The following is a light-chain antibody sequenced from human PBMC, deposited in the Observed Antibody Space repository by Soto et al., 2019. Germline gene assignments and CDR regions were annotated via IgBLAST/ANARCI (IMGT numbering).Light chain of an antibody. CDR1: QSVSSSY. V-gene: IGKV3-20*01. CDR2: GAS. CDR3: QQYDNSPWT. J-gene: IGKJ1*01. Sequence: EIVLTQSPGTLSLSPGEGATLSCGASQSVSSSYLAWYQQKPGQATRLLIYGASSRATGIPDRFSGGGSGTDFPITISRREPEDFAVYYRQQYDNSPWTFGQGTKVEIK.